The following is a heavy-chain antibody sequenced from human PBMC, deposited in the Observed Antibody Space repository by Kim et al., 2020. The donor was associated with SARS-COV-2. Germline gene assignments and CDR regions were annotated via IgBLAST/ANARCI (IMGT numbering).Heavy chain of an antibody. V-gene: IGHV3-48*04. J-gene: IGHJ3*02. D-gene: IGHD3-22*01. CDR1: GFTFSSYS. Sequence: GGSLRLSCAASGFTFSSYSMNWVRQAPGKGLEWFSYISSSSSTIYYADSVKGRFTISRDNAKNSLYLQMNSLRAEDTAVYYCAREGYYYDTTGAFDIWGQGTMVTVSS. CDR3: AREGYYYDTTGAFDI. CDR2: ISSSSSTI.